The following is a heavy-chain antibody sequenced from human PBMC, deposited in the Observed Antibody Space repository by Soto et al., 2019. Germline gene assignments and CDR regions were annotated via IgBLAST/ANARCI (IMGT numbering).Heavy chain of an antibody. CDR3: ARDREIHCSSTSCYRYYYYYYGMDV. CDR1: GGTFSSYA. Sequence: SVKVSCKASGGTFSSYAISWVRQAPGQGLEWMGGIIPIFGTANYAQKFQGRVTITADESTSTAYMELSSLRSEDTAVYYCARDREIHCSSTSCYRYYYYYYGMDVWGQGTTVTAP. J-gene: IGHJ6*02. V-gene: IGHV1-69*13. D-gene: IGHD2-2*01. CDR2: IIPIFGTA.